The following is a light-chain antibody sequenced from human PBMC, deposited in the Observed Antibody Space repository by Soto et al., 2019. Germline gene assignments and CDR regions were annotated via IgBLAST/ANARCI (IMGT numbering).Light chain of an antibody. J-gene: IGKJ1*01. Sequence: DIVMTQSPLSLPVTPGEPASISCRSSQSLLHSNGYNYLDWYLQKPGQSPQLLIYLGSNRASGVPNRFSSSRAGTDFTLKISSVEAEDVGVYYCMQALQTPKTFGQGTKVEIK. CDR3: MQALQTPKT. V-gene: IGKV2-28*01. CDR2: LGS. CDR1: QSLLHSNGYNY.